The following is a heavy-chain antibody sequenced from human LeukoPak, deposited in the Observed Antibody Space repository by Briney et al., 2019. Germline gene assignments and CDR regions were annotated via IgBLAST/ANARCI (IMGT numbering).Heavy chain of an antibody. CDR3: AKNQARDYYDSSASKRPTLEGVYWDY. D-gene: IGHD3-22*01. CDR1: GFTVSSNY. V-gene: IGHV3-23*01. CDR2: ISGSGGST. J-gene: IGHJ4*02. Sequence: GGSLRLSCAVSGFTVSSNYFSWVRQAPGKGLEWVSAISGSGGSTYYADSVKGRFTISRDNSKNTLYLQMNSLRAEDTAVYYCAKNQARDYYDSSASKRPTLEGVYWDYWGQGTLVTVSS.